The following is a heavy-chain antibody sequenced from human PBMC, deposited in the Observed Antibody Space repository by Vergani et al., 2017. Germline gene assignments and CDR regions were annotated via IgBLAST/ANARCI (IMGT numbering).Heavy chain of an antibody. V-gene: IGHV3-11*05. CDR2: ISSSSSYT. D-gene: IGHD2-8*01. CDR3: AKVCRMRHYFDY. CDR1: GFTFSDYY. Sequence: QVQLVESGGGLVKPGGSLRLSCAASGFTFSDYYMSWIRQAPGKGLEWVSYISSSSSYTNYADSVKGRFTISRDNAKNSLYLQMNSLRAEDTAVYYCAKVCRMRHYFDYWGQGTLVTVSS. J-gene: IGHJ4*02.